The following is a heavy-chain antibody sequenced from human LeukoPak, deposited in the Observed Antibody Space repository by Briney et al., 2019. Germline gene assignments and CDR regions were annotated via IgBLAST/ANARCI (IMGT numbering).Heavy chain of an antibody. J-gene: IGHJ4*02. CDR3: ARDPNSGHFDY. CDR1: GYTFTSYS. CDR2: INPSGGST. D-gene: IGHD1-26*01. V-gene: IGHV1-46*01. Sequence: ASVKVSCTASGYTFTSYSMHWVRQAPGQGLEWMGIINPSGGSTSYAQKFQDRVTMTRDTSTSTVYMELSSLRSEDTAVYYCARDPNSGHFDYWGQGTLVTVSS.